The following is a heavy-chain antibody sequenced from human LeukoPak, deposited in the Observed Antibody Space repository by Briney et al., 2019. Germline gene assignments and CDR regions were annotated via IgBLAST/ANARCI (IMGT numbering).Heavy chain of an antibody. Sequence: VSVKVSCKTSGYPFTTWEINWVRQAAGQGLEWMGWVHPNGGNTAYAQKFQGRVTMTRDTSISTAYMELSGLTSDDTAVYFCAGGPRNDPWGQGTLVTVSS. J-gene: IGHJ5*02. CDR3: AGGPRNDP. D-gene: IGHD1-14*01. CDR2: VHPNGGNT. V-gene: IGHV1-8*01. CDR1: GYPFTTWE.